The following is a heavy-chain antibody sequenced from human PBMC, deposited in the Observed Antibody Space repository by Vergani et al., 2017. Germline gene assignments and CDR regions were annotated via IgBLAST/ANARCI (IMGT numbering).Heavy chain of an antibody. D-gene: IGHD4-17*01. Sequence: QVQLQESGPGLVKPSETLSLTCTVSGGSVSSGSYYWSWIRQPPGKGLEWIGYIYYSGSTNYNPSLKSRVTISVDTSKNQFSLKLSSVTAADTAVYYCARIYYGDYRLHKYYYYMDVWGKGTTVTVSS. CDR3: ARIYYGDYRLHKYYYYMDV. V-gene: IGHV4-61*01. J-gene: IGHJ6*03. CDR1: GGSVSSGSYY. CDR2: IYYSGST.